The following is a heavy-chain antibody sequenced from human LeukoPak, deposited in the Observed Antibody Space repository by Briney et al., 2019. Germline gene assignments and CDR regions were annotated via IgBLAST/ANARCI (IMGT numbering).Heavy chain of an antibody. Sequence: SETLSLTCTVSGGSISSYYWSWIRQPPGKGLEWIGYIYYSGSTNYNPSLKSRVTMSVDTSKNQFSLKLSSVTAADTAVYYCARAPPYSSSWFDYWGQGTLVTVSS. J-gene: IGHJ4*02. D-gene: IGHD6-13*01. CDR2: IYYSGST. V-gene: IGHV4-59*01. CDR3: ARAPPYSSSWFDY. CDR1: GGSISSYY.